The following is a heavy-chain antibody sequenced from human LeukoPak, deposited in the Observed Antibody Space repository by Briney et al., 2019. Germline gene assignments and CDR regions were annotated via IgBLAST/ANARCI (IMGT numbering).Heavy chain of an antibody. CDR3: ARTSKGAKSYGYADY. J-gene: IGHJ4*02. V-gene: IGHV4-31*03. Sequence: SETLSLTCTVSGGSISSGAYYWSWIRQHPGEGLEWIGYIYYSGSTYYNPSLESRVTISVDTSKNQFSLSLSSMTAADTAVYYCARTSKGAKSYGYADYWGQGTLVTVSS. D-gene: IGHD5-18*01. CDR2: IYYSGST. CDR1: GGSISSGAYY.